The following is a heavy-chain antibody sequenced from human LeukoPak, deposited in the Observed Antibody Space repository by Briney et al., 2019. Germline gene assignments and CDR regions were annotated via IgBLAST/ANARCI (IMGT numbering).Heavy chain of an antibody. CDR2: ISYDGSNK. V-gene: IGHV3-30*14. Sequence: GRSLRLSCAASGFTFSSYAMHWVRQAPGKGLEWVAVISYDGSNKYYADSVKGRFTISRDNSKNTLYLQMNSLRAEDTAVYYCARGPLGPFDYWGQGTLVTVSS. CDR3: ARGPLGPFDY. J-gene: IGHJ4*02. D-gene: IGHD1-26*01. CDR1: GFTFSSYA.